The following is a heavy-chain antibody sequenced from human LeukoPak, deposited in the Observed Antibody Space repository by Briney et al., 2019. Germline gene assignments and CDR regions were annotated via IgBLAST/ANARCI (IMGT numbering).Heavy chain of an antibody. Sequence: PSETLSLTXTVSGGSIGSYYWSWIRQPPGKGLEWIGYIYHSGSTNYNPSLKSRVTISVDTSKNQFSLKLSSVTAADTAVYYCARDPNWVFDLWGRGTLVTVSS. D-gene: IGHD1-1*01. V-gene: IGHV4-59*01. CDR2: IYHSGST. CDR1: GGSIGSYY. CDR3: ARDPNWVFDL. J-gene: IGHJ2*01.